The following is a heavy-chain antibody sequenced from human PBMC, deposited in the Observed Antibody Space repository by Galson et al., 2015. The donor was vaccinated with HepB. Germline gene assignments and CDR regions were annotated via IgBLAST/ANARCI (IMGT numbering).Heavy chain of an antibody. CDR2: INGFNGDT. CDR3: ARWTVITRDNLYFDF. Sequence: SVKVSCKASGYIFTTYGMAWVRQAPGQGLEWMGWINGFNGDTNYAQKFRDRVTMTTDTPTTTAFMELRSLRSDDTAIYYCARWTVITRDNLYFDFWGRGTLVTVSS. D-gene: IGHD4-23*01. CDR1: GYIFTTYG. J-gene: IGHJ2*01. V-gene: IGHV1-18*01.